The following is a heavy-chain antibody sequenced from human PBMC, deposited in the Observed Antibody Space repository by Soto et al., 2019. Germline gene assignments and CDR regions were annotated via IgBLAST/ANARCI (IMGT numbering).Heavy chain of an antibody. CDR2: INSDGGST. D-gene: IGHD2-21*01. Sequence: EVQLVESGGGLVQPGGSLRLSCAASGFTFSSYWMHWVRQAPGKGLVWVSRINSDGGSTSYADSVKGRFTISRDNAKNTLYLQMTSLSAEDTAVYYCPRGGGACGDLAYYYMDVWGKGTTVTVSS. CDR3: PRGGGACGDLAYYYMDV. J-gene: IGHJ6*03. V-gene: IGHV3-74*01. CDR1: GFTFSSYW.